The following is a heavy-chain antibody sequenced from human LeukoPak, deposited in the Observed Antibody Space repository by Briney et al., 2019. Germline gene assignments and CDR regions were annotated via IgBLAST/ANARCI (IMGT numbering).Heavy chain of an antibody. CDR1: GFSVNDYG. Sequence: GGSLRLSCAASGFSVNDYGMPWVRRAPGKGLEWVAVIWYDGSNRYYADSVKGRFTISRDTSKNTLYLQMNSLRAEDTAVYYCATEGGSRFFDYWGQGTLVTVSS. J-gene: IGHJ4*02. CDR2: IWYDGSNR. V-gene: IGHV3-33*01. D-gene: IGHD1-26*01. CDR3: ATEGGSRFFDY.